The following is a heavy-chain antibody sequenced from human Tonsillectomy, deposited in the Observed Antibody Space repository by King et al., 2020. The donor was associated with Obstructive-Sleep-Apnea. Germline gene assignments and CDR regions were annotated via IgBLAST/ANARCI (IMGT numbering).Heavy chain of an antibody. V-gene: IGHV3-64*01. CDR1: GFTFSSYV. J-gene: IGHJ2*01. CDR2: ISSNGGST. Sequence: EVQLVESGGGLVQPGGSLRLSCAASGFTFSSYVMHWVRQAPGKGLEYVSAISSNGGSTFYANSVKGRFTISRDNSKNTLYLQMGSLRAEDMAVYYCARVQSSFKGWYFDLWGRGTLVTVSS. CDR3: ARVQSSFKGWYFDL. D-gene: IGHD2-15*01.